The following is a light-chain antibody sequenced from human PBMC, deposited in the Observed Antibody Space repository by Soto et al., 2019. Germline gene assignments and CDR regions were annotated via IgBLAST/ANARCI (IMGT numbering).Light chain of an antibody. Sequence: EIVLTQSPGTLSLSPGERATLSCRASQSVSSSYLAWYQQNPGQAPRLLIYGASSRATGIPDRFSGSGSGTDFTLTISRLEPEDFAVYYCQHYESSPVTFGQGTKLEIK. CDR3: QHYESSPVT. V-gene: IGKV3-20*01. CDR2: GAS. CDR1: QSVSSSY. J-gene: IGKJ2*01.